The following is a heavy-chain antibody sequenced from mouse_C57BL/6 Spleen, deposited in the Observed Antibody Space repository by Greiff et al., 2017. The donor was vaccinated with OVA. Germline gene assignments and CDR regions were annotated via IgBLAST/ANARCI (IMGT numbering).Heavy chain of an antibody. CDR3: ARDKDDYYAMDY. Sequence: EVKVVESGGGLVKPGGSLKLSCAASGFTFSSYAMSWVRQTPEKRLEWVATISDGGSYTYYPDNVKGRFTISRDNAKNNLYLQMSHLKSEDTAMYYCARDKDDYYAMDYWGQGTSVTVSS. J-gene: IGHJ4*01. CDR1: GFTFSSYA. CDR2: ISDGGSYT. V-gene: IGHV5-4*01.